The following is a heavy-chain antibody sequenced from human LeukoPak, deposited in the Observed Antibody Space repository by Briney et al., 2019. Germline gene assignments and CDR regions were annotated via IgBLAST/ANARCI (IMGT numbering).Heavy chain of an antibody. CDR3: ARGITIFGVVSNYHFDY. CDR1: GGSISSYY. Sequence: PSETLSLTCTVSGGSISSYYWSWIRQPAGKGLEWVGRIYTSRSTNYNPSLKSRVTMSVDTSKNQFSLKLSSATAADTAVYYCARGITIFGVVSNYHFDYWGQGTLVTVSS. V-gene: IGHV4-4*07. CDR2: IYTSRST. D-gene: IGHD3-3*01. J-gene: IGHJ4*02.